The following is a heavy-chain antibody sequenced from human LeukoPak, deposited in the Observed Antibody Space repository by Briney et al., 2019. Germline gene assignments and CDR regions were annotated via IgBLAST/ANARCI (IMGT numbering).Heavy chain of an antibody. CDR1: GGSISSSSYY. J-gene: IGHJ4*02. D-gene: IGHD6-13*01. CDR3: AIGEVLTGYSSSWYSY. Sequence: SETLSLTCTVSGGSISSSSYYWGWIRQPPGKGLEWIGSIYYSGSTYYNPSLKSRVTISVDTSKNQFSLKLSSVTAADTAVYYCAIGEVLTGYSSSWYSYWGQGTLVTVSS. V-gene: IGHV4-39*07. CDR2: IYYSGST.